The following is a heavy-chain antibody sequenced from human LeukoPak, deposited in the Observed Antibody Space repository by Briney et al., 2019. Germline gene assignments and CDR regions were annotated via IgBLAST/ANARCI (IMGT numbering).Heavy chain of an antibody. CDR2: INPSGGST. Sequence: GASVKVSCKASGYTFTSYYMHWVRQAPGQGLEWMGIINPSGGSTSYAQKFQGRVTMTRNTSISTAYMELSSLRSEDTAVYYCARASFTYYDFWSGINWFDPWGQGTLVTVSS. V-gene: IGHV1-46*01. CDR3: ARASFTYYDFWSGINWFDP. J-gene: IGHJ5*02. D-gene: IGHD3-3*01. CDR1: GYTFTSYY.